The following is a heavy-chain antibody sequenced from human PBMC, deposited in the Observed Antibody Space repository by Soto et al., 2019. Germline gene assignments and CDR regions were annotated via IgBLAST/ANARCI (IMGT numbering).Heavy chain of an antibody. CDR2: INHSGST. V-gene: IGHV4-34*01. J-gene: IGHJ4*02. D-gene: IGHD3-9*01. Sequence: SETLSLTCAVYGGSFSGHYWSWIRQPPGKGLEWIGEINHSGSTNYNPSLKSRVTISVDSFKKQFSLKLSSVTAADTAVYYCARRESYDILTGYYHFDYWGQGILVTVSS. CDR1: GGSFSGHY. CDR3: ARRESYDILTGYYHFDY.